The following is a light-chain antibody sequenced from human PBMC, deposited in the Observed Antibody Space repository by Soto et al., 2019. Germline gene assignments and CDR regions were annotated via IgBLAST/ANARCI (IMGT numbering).Light chain of an antibody. CDR3: SSYGGSRIWVE. CDR2: EVT. V-gene: IGLV2-23*02. Sequence: QSALTQPASVSGSPGQSITISCTGTSSDFGSYSLVSWFQQHPGKVPKLIIYEVTKRPSGVSNRFSGSKTGNTASLTISGLKADDEADYYCSSYGGSRIWVEFGGGTQLTVL. J-gene: IGLJ2*01. CDR1: SSDFGSYSL.